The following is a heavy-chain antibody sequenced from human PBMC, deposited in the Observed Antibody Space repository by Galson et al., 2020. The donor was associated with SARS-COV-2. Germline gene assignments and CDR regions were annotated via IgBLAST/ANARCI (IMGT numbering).Heavy chain of an antibody. D-gene: IGHD3-16*01. CDR1: GFIFSSYW. J-gene: IGHJ3*01. V-gene: IGHV3-7*01. CDR2: IKKDGSET. CDR3: ARDPADTVTKVWGAFDV. Sequence: GESLKISCAASGFIFSSYWMTWVRQAPGKGLEWVGNIKKDGSETQYADSVKGRFTISRDNAKSSVYLQMNSLRGEDTAVYYCARDPADTVTKVWGAFDVWGQGTKVGVSS.